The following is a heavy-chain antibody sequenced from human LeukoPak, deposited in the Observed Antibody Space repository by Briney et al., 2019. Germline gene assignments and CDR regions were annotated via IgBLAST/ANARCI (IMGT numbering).Heavy chain of an antibody. D-gene: IGHD3-9*01. J-gene: IGHJ3*02. CDR3: ARVGDSYYDILTGYYIAAAFDI. CDR1: GFTLSSYS. Sequence: GGSLRLSCAASGFTLSSYSMNWVRQAPGKGLEWVSSINSDSSYISYADSVKGRFTISRDNAKNSLYLQMNSLRAEDTAVYYCARVGDSYYDILTGYYIAAAFDIWGQGTMVTVSS. CDR2: INSDSSYI. V-gene: IGHV3-21*01.